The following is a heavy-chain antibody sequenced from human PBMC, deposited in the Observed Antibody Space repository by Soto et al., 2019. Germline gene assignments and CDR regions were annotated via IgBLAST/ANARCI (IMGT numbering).Heavy chain of an antibody. CDR3: ARAQRQYYYDSSGYYPMDV. V-gene: IGHV3-64*01. Sequence: GGSLRLSCAASGFTFSSYAMHWVRQAPGKGLEYVSAISSNGGSTYYANSVKGRFTISRDNSKNTLYLQMGSLRAEDMAVYYCARAQRQYYYDSSGYYPMDVWGQGTTVTVSS. CDR2: ISSNGGST. J-gene: IGHJ6*02. D-gene: IGHD3-22*01. CDR1: GFTFSSYA.